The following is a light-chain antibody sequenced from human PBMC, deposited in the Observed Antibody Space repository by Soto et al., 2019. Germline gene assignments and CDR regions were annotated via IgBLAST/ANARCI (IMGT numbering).Light chain of an antibody. CDR2: GAS. J-gene: IGKJ4*01. CDR1: QSLTSSF. CDR3: QQYGRLPLS. V-gene: IGKV3-20*01. Sequence: EILLTQSPGTLSLSPGDRATLSCRASQSLTSSFLAWYQQKPGQTPMLLIYGASLRATDIPVRFSGSGSGTDFTLTISRLEPEDFAVYFCQQYGRLPLSFGGGTKVEIK.